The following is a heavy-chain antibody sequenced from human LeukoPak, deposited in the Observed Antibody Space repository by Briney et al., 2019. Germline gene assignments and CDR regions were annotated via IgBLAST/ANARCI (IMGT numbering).Heavy chain of an antibody. J-gene: IGHJ5*02. V-gene: IGHV3-23*01. CDR1: GFTFSSYA. D-gene: IGHD6-13*01. CDR3: AKGAVSTAGTWWFDT. Sequence: GGSLRLSCVASGFTFSSYAMSWVRQAPGKGLEWVSYIGGRDGGTYYADSVKGRITISRDNSKNTVFLQMNNLRADDTALYYCAKGAVSTAGTWWFDTWGQGTLVTVSS. CDR2: IGGRDGGT.